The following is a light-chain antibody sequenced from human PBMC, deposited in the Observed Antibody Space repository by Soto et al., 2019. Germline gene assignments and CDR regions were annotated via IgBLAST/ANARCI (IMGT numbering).Light chain of an antibody. CDR1: SSDVGGYDF. J-gene: IGLJ1*01. CDR2: EVG. CDR3: SSYSSSGARYV. Sequence: QSALTQPASVSGSPGQSITISCTGTSSDVGGYDFVSWYQQHPGEAPELIIYEVGHRPSGISNRFSGSKSDNTASLTISGLQAEDEADYYCSSYSSSGARYVFGTGTKVTVL. V-gene: IGLV2-14*01.